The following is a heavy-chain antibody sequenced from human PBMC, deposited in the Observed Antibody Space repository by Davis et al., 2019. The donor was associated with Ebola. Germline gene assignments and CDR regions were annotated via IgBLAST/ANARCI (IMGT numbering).Heavy chain of an antibody. CDR2: IDWDDDK. J-gene: IGHJ6*02. V-gene: IGHV2-70*17. D-gene: IGHD2-2*02. CDR1: GFSLSTGGMC. CDR3: ARIRSLYDGKYYYYYGMDV. Sequence: SGPTLVKPTETLTLTCTFSGFSLSTGGMCVSWIRQPPGKALEWLARIDWDDDKFYSASLRSRLTISKDTSKNQVVLTMTNMDPVDTATYYCARIRSLYDGKYYYYYGMDVWGQGTTVTVSS.